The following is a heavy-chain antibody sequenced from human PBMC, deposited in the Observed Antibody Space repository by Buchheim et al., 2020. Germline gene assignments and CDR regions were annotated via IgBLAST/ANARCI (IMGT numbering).Heavy chain of an antibody. CDR3: ARDSLERFFGVFGACYYYYGMDV. J-gene: IGHJ6*02. CDR1: GGSISSSSYY. V-gene: IGHV4-39*07. D-gene: IGHD3-3*01. CDR2: IYYSGST. Sequence: QLQLQESGPGLVKPSETLSLTCTVSGGSISSSSYYWGWIRQPPGKGLEWIGSIYYSGSTYYNPSLKSRVTISVDTSKNQFSLKLSSVTAADTAVYYCARDSLERFFGVFGACYYYYGMDVWGQGTT.